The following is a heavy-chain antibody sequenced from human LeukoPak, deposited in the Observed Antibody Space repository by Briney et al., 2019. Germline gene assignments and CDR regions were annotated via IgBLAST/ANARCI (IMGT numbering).Heavy chain of an antibody. CDR2: INSDGSST. V-gene: IGHV3-74*01. Sequence: GGSLRLSCAASGFTFSSYWMHWVRQAPGKGLAWVSRINSDGSSTRYADSVKGRFTISRDNAKNTLYLQMNSLRAEDTAVYYCARNDFWSGYFIDYWGQGTLVTVSS. CDR3: ARNDFWSGYFIDY. D-gene: IGHD3-3*01. CDR1: GFTFSSYW. J-gene: IGHJ4*02.